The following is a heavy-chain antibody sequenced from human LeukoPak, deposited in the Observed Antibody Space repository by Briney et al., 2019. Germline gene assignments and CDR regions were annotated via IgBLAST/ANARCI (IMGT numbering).Heavy chain of an antibody. Sequence: AGGSLRLSCAASGFTFSSYAMHWVRQAPGKGLEYVSAISSNGGSTYYANSVKGRFTISRDNSKNTLYLQMNSLRAEDTAVYYCARDSNYYDSSGYSLNWYFDLWGRGTLVTVSS. V-gene: IGHV3-64*01. J-gene: IGHJ2*01. CDR1: GFTFSSYA. CDR2: ISSNGGST. CDR3: ARDSNYYDSSGYSLNWYFDL. D-gene: IGHD3-22*01.